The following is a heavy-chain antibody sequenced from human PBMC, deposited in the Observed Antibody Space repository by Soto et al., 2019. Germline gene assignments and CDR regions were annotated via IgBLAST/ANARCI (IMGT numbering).Heavy chain of an antibody. D-gene: IGHD1-26*01. J-gene: IGHJ4*02. CDR3: AREGGIVGATAADY. Sequence: QVQLQESGPGLVKPSQTLSLTCTVSGGSISSGGYYWSWIRQHPGKGLEWIGYIYYSGSTYYNPSLKSRVTISVDTSKKQFSLKLSAVTAADTAVYYCAREGGIVGATAADYWGQGTLVTVSS. CDR2: IYYSGST. CDR1: GGSISSGGYY. V-gene: IGHV4-31*03.